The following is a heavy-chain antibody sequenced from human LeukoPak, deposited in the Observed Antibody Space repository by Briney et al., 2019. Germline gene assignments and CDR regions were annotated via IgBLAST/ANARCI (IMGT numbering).Heavy chain of an antibody. CDR2: INSDGSST. CDR1: GFTFSSYW. D-gene: IGHD1-26*01. J-gene: IGHJ4*02. V-gene: IGHV3-74*01. Sequence: AGGSLRLSCAASGFTFSSYWMHWVRQAPGKGLVWVSRINSDGSSTSYADSVKGRFTISRDSAKNTLHLQMNSLTAEDTAVYYCARGYSGTYRIDYWGQGTLVTVSS. CDR3: ARGYSGTYRIDY.